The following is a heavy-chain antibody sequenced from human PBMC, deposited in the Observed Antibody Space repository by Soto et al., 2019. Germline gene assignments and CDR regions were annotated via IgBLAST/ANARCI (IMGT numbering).Heavy chain of an antibody. J-gene: IGHJ6*04. Sequence: GGSLRLSCEASEFTFTTYVMHWVRQAPGKGLEWVAVISYDGNDKYYAESVEGRFTLSRDNSKNTLYLQMNSLRAEDTAVYYCARTFYFDRCGMDVWGKGTTVTVSS. V-gene: IGHV3-30-3*01. D-gene: IGHD3-22*01. CDR1: EFTFTTYV. CDR3: ARTFYFDRCGMDV. CDR2: ISYDGNDK.